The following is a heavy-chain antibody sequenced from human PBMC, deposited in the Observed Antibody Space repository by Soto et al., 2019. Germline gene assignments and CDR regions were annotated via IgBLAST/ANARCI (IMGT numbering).Heavy chain of an antibody. CDR3: ARDRDLHDSTSGYVFDP. V-gene: IGHV3-74*01. D-gene: IGHD6-6*01. Sequence: EVQLVESGGGLVQPGGSLRLSCAASGFTFSSYWMHWVRQAPGHGLVWVSRIKSDGSSTSYADAANGRCTISRDNAENTLFLQMNSLRADDTAVYYCARDRDLHDSTSGYVFDPWGQGTLVTVSS. J-gene: IGHJ5*02. CDR2: IKSDGSST. CDR1: GFTFSSYW.